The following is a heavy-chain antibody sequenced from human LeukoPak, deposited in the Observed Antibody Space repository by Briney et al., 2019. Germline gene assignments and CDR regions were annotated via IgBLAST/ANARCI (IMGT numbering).Heavy chain of an antibody. CDR1: GGTFSSYA. V-gene: IGHV1-69*13. J-gene: IGHJ6*02. D-gene: IGHD2-15*01. Sequence: SVKVSCKASGGTFSSYAISWVRQAPGQGLEWMGGIIPIFGTANYAQRFQGRVTITADESTSTAYMELSSLRSEDTAVYYCARDCSGGSCYDPRHYYYYYGMDVWGQGTTVTVSS. CDR3: ARDCSGGSCYDPRHYYYYYGMDV. CDR2: IIPIFGTA.